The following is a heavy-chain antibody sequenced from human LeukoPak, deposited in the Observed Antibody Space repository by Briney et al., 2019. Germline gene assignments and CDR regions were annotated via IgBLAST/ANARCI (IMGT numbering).Heavy chain of an antibody. J-gene: IGHJ4*02. V-gene: IGHV1-2*02. CDR3: AARYCSSTSCYGENYFDY. CDR1: GYTFTGYY. CDR2: INPNSGGT. D-gene: IGHD2-2*01. Sequence: GASVKVSCKASGYTFTGYYMHWVRQAPGQGLEWMGWINPNSGGTNYAQKFQGRVTMTRDTSISTAYMELSSLRSEDTAACYCAARYCSSTSCYGENYFDYWGQGTLVTVSS.